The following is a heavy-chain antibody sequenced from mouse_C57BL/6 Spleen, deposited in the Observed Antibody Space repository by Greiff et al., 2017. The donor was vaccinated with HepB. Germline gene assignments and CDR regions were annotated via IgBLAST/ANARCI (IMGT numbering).Heavy chain of an antibody. CDR3: ARSAYGNYYFDY. D-gene: IGHD2-10*02. J-gene: IGHJ2*01. CDR1: GYAFSSYW. Sequence: VQLQQSGAELVKPGASVKISCKASGYAFSSYWMNWVKQRPGKGLEWIGQIYPGDGDTNYNGKFKGKATLTADKSSSTAYMQLSSLTPEDSAVYFCARSAYGNYYFDYWGQGTTLTVSS. V-gene: IGHV1-80*01. CDR2: IYPGDGDT.